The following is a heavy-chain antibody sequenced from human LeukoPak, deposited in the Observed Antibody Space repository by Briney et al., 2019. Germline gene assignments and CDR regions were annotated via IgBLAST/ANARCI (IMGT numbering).Heavy chain of an antibody. V-gene: IGHV1-69*04. CDR2: IIPILGIA. CDR1: GGTFSSYA. J-gene: IGHJ6*02. Sequence: SVKVSCKASGGTFSSYAISWVRQAPGQGLEWMGRIIPILGIANYAQKFQGRVTITADKSTSTAYMELSSLRSEDTAVYYCARVRPRGIVVVVAATDYYGMDVWGQGTTVTVSS. CDR3: ARVRPRGIVVVVAATDYYGMDV. D-gene: IGHD2-15*01.